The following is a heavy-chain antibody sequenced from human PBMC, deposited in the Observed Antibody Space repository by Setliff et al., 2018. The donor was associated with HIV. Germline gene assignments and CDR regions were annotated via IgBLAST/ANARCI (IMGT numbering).Heavy chain of an antibody. CDR2: INHSGST. CDR3: ARTRYYYDSSGRNDY. D-gene: IGHD3-22*01. V-gene: IGHV4-34*01. J-gene: IGHJ4*02. CDR1: GGSFSGYY. Sequence: PSETLSLTCAVYGGSFSGYYWSWTRQPPGKGLEWIGEINHSGSTNYNPSLKSRVTISVDTSKNQFSLKLSSVTAADTAVYYCARTRYYYDSSGRNDYWGQGTLVTVSS.